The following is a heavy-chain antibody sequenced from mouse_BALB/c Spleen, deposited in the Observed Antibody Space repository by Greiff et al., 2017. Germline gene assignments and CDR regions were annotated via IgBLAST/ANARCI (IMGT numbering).Heavy chain of an antibody. J-gene: IGHJ2*01. CDR2: ISYSGST. V-gene: IGHV3-8*02. Sequence: EVKLMESGPSLVKPSQTLSLTCSVTGDSITSGYWNWIRKFPGNKLEYMGYISYSGSTYYNPSLKSRISITRDTSKNQYYLQLNSVTTEDTATYYCARSSYYGSSPYFDYWGQGTTLTVSS. CDR3: ARSSYYGSSPYFDY. CDR1: GDSITSGY. D-gene: IGHD1-1*01.